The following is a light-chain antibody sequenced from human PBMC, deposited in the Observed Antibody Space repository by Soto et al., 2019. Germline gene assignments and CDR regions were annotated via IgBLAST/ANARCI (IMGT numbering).Light chain of an antibody. J-gene: IGLJ3*02. V-gene: IGLV2-8*01. CDR2: EVI. CDR1: SSDVGGYYY. Sequence: QSALTQPPSASGSPGQSVTISCTGTSSDVGGYYYVSWYQHHPGKAPKLIIYEVIKRPSGVPDRFSGSKSDNTASLTVSGLRAEDEADYYCTSYADGSSLVFGGGTKVTVL. CDR3: TSYADGSSLV.